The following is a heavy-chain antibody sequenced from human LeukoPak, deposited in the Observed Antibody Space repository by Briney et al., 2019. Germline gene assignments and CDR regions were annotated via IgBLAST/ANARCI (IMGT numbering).Heavy chain of an antibody. J-gene: IGHJ4*02. CDR1: GDSVSSNSAA. V-gene: IGHV6-1*01. Sequence: SQTLSLTCAISGDSVSSNSAAWNWIRQSPSRGLEWLGRTYYRSKWYNDYAVSVKSRITINPDTSKHQFSLQLKSVTPEDTAVYYCARVGSSGWSKIDYWGQGTLVTVSS. CDR3: ARVGSSGWSKIDY. CDR2: TYYRSKWYN. D-gene: IGHD6-19*01.